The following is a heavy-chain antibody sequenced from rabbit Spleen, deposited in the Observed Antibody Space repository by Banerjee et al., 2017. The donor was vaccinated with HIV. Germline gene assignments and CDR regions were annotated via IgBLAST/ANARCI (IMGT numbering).Heavy chain of an antibody. V-gene: IGHV1S47*01. CDR2: IDPVFGST. CDR1: GFDFSSYG. J-gene: IGHJ4*01. CDR3: VREAGYAGYGDGNL. D-gene: IGHD7-1*01. Sequence: QEQLVESGGGLVQPGGSLKLSCKGSGFDFSSYGVSWVRQAPGKGLEWIGYIDPVFGSTVYASWVNGRFTISSHNAQNTLYLQLNSLTAADTATYFCVREAGYAGYGDGNLWGPGTLVTV.